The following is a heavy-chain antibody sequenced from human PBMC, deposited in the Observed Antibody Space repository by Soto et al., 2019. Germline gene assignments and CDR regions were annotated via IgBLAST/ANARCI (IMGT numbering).Heavy chain of an antibody. V-gene: IGHV1-69*01. CDR3: ARRREGYYDSSGSFDY. D-gene: IGHD3-22*01. Sequence: QVQLVQSGAEVKKPGSSVKVSCKASGGTFSSYAISWVRQAPGQGLEWMGGIIPIFGTANYAQKFQGRVTITADESTRTAYMELSSLRSEDTAVYYCARRREGYYDSSGSFDYWGQGTLVTVSS. CDR2: IIPIFGTA. J-gene: IGHJ4*02. CDR1: GGTFSSYA.